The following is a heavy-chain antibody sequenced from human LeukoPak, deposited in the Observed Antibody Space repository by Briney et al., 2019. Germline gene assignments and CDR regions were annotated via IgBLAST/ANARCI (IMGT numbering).Heavy chain of an antibody. V-gene: IGHV1-8*01. Sequence: ASVKVSCKASGYTFTSYDINWVRQATGQGLEWMGWMNPNSGNTCYAQKFQGRVTMTRNTSISTAYMELSSLRSEDTAVYYCARYCSGGSCYFNYYYGMDVWGQGTTVTVSS. CDR1: GYTFTSYD. J-gene: IGHJ6*02. D-gene: IGHD2-15*01. CDR3: ARYCSGGSCYFNYYYGMDV. CDR2: MNPNSGNT.